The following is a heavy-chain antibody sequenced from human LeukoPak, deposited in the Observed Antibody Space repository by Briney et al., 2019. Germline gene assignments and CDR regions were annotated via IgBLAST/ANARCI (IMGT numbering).Heavy chain of an antibody. CDR2: INPDSGDT. D-gene: IGHD2-2*01. Sequence: GASVKVSCKASGYSFTADYIHWVRQAPGQGLEWMGWINPDSGDTNYAQKFKGRVTMTRDTSSSAAYMELSRLRSDDTAVYYCARDNSTSWGWFDPWGQGTLVTVSS. CDR1: GYSFTADY. V-gene: IGHV1-2*02. CDR3: ARDNSTSWGWFDP. J-gene: IGHJ5*02.